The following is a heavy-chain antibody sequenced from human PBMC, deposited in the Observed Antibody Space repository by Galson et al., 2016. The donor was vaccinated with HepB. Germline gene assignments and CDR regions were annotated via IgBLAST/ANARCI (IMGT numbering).Heavy chain of an antibody. CDR3: AKVGYTYACY. J-gene: IGHJ4*02. V-gene: IGHV3-23*01. CDR1: GFTFSLSA. CDR2: ISESGDDT. D-gene: IGHD5-18*01. Sequence: SLRLSCAASGFTFSLSAMSWVRQAPGKGLEWVSAISESGDDTLQRDSVKGRFTISRDHSKNTLYLQMNSLRTDDTAMYYCAKVGYTYACYWGQGTPVTVSS.